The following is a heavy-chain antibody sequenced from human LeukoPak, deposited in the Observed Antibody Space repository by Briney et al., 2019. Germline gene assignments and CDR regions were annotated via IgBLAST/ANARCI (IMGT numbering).Heavy chain of an antibody. J-gene: IGHJ6*03. CDR3: ARDHGSSWGDYMDV. CDR2: IRYDGSNK. V-gene: IGHV3-30*02. D-gene: IGHD3-16*01. CDR1: GFTFSSYG. Sequence: PGGSLRLSCAASGFTFSSYGMHWVRQAPGKGLEWVAFIRYDGSNKYYADSVKGRFTISRDNSKNTLYLQMNSLRAEDTAVYYCARDHGSSWGDYMDVWGKGTTVTVSS.